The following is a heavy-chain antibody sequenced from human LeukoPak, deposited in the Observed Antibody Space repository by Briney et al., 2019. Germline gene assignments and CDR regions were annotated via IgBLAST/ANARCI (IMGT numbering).Heavy chain of an antibody. Sequence: GGSLRLSCAASGFTFSSYSMNWVRQAPGKGLEWVSYISSSSSTIYYADSVKGRFTISRDNAKNSLYLQMNSLRAEDTAVYYCARVRYFDWLLVDYWGQGTLVTVSS. D-gene: IGHD3-9*01. J-gene: IGHJ4*02. CDR3: ARVRYFDWLLVDY. CDR1: GFTFSSYS. CDR2: ISSSSSTI. V-gene: IGHV3-48*01.